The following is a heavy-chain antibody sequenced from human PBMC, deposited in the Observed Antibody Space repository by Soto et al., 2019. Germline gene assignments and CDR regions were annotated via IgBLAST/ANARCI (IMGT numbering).Heavy chain of an antibody. Sequence: GGSLRLSCAASGFTFSSYAMHWVRQAPGKGLEWVAVISYDGSNKYYADSVKGRFTISRDNSKNTLYLQMNSLRAEDTAVYYCSRDPDILIKCYFDYWGQGTLVTVSS. CDR1: GFTFSSYA. J-gene: IGHJ4*02. CDR2: ISYDGSNK. CDR3: SRDPDILIKCYFDY. D-gene: IGHD3-9*01. V-gene: IGHV3-30-3*01.